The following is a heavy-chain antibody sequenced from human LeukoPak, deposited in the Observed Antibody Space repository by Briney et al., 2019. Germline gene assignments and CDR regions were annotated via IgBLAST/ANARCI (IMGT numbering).Heavy chain of an antibody. Sequence: SVKVSCKAFGYTFTDYYIHWVRQAPGQGLEWLGMISPTSDTTSYLQKFQGRVTMTRDTSTSTVHMELSSLRPEDTAVYYCARVSGNFNEYFQFWGKGTLVTVSS. D-gene: IGHD2/OR15-2a*01. CDR2: ISPTSDTT. CDR1: GYTFTDYY. CDR3: ARVSGNFNEYFQF. J-gene: IGHJ1*01. V-gene: IGHV1-46*01.